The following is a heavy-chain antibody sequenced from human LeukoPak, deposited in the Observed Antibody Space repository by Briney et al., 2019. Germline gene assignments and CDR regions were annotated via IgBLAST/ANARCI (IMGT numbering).Heavy chain of an antibody. V-gene: IGHV4-30-4*01. CDR3: ARVVGGIAPL. J-gene: IGHJ4*02. CDR1: GDSISSDDYY. Sequence: PSETLSLTCTVSGDSISSDDYYWSWIRQPPGKGLEWIGYIYFSGGTYFNPSLKSRVTISVDTSKNQFSLKLSSVTAADTAVYYCARVVGGIAPLWGQGTLVTVSS. D-gene: IGHD6-13*01. CDR2: IYFSGGT.